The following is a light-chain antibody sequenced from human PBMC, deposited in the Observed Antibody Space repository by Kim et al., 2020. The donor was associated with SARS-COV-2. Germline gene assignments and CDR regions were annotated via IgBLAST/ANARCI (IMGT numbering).Light chain of an antibody. V-gene: IGKV3-20*01. CDR2: GAS. CDR3: QQYGSSPWT. CDR1: QSVSSSY. J-gene: IGKJ1*01. Sequence: SPGESATLSCRANQSVSSSYLAWYQRKPGQAPRLLIYGASSRATGIPDRFSGSGSATDFTLTISRLEPEDSAVYYCQQYGSSPWTFGQGTKVDIK.